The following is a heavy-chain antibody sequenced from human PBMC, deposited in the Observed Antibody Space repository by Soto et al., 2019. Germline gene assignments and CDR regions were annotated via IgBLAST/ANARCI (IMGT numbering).Heavy chain of an antibody. CDR2: IHQSRGT. CDR1: GASISSGKW. D-gene: IGHD3-22*01. CDR3: ARESLLGYSIEK. V-gene: IGHV4-4*02. Sequence: QVQLQESGPGLVKPSGPLSLTCAVSGASISSGKWWSWVRQPPGKGLEWIGEIHQSRGTNYNPSLQSRLTISIDSSKNVFSLRLSSVTAADTAVYFCARESLLGYSIEKWGQGILVTVSS. J-gene: IGHJ4*02.